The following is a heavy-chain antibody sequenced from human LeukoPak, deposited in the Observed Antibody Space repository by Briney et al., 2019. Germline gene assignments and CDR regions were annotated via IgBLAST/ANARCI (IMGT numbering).Heavy chain of an antibody. J-gene: IGHJ6*02. V-gene: IGHV3-7*03. D-gene: IGHD3-16*01. CDR3: AKDSPLGYYGMDV. CDR2: IKQDGSEK. Sequence: AGGSLRLSCAASGFTFSSYWMSWVRQAPGKGLEWVANIKQDGSEKYYVDSVKGRFTISRDNSKNTLYLQMNSLRAEDTAVYYCAKDSPLGYYGMDVWGQGTTVTVSS. CDR1: GFTFSSYW.